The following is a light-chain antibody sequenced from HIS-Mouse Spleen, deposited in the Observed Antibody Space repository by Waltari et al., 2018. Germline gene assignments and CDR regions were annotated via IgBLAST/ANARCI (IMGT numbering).Light chain of an antibody. Sequence: QSVLTQPPSVSAAPGQKVTISCSGSSSHIGTNYVSWYHQPPGTAPKLLIYDNNKRPSGIPDRFSGSKSGTSATLGITGLQTGDEADYYCGTWDSSLSAWVFGGGTKLTVL. CDR1: SSHIGTNY. J-gene: IGLJ3*02. CDR3: GTWDSSLSAWV. CDR2: DNN. V-gene: IGLV1-51*01.